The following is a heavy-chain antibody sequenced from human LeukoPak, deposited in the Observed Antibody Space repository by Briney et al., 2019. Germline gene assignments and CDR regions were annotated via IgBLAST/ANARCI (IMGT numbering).Heavy chain of an antibody. V-gene: IGHV3-21*01. Sequence: GGSLRLSCVASGFTFSIYNMNWVRQAPGKALEWVSSITSSSTYTYYADSVKGRYTISRDNAKNTLNLQMNSLRAEDTAVYYCAKDPTHYRVWDYYETIGLSYWGQGTLVTVSS. CDR3: AKDPTHYRVWDYYETIGLSY. D-gene: IGHD3-22*01. CDR2: ITSSSTYT. CDR1: GFTFSIYN. J-gene: IGHJ4*02.